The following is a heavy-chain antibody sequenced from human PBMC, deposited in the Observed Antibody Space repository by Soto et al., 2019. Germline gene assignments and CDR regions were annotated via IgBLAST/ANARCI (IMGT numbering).Heavy chain of an antibody. V-gene: IGHV1-2*02. Sequence: QLHLVQSGAVVKKPGASVTVSCSASGYPVTAYYMHWVRQAPGRGLEWMGGINPATGAAKYTQTLQGRVTMTRDTSTSTVCMELSGLTSEDTAVFYCARGGGVGVAGSAAFEMWGQGTLVTVSS. CDR3: ARGGGVGVAGSAAFEM. D-gene: IGHD3-3*01. CDR2: INPATGAA. CDR1: GYPVTAYY. J-gene: IGHJ3*02.